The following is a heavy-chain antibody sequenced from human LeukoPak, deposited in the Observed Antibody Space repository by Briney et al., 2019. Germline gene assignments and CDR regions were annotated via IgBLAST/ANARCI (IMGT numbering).Heavy chain of an antibody. Sequence: ASETLSLTCTVSGGSIGSDYWTWIRQPPGKGREYIGYIYYTGGTNYNPCLNSRVTISVDTSKNQFSLKLSSVTAADTAVYFCAKYGNSGWVIDNWGQGTLVTVSS. V-gene: IGHV4-59*08. CDR1: GGSIGSDY. D-gene: IGHD6-19*01. J-gene: IGHJ4*02. CDR2: IYYTGGT. CDR3: AKYGNSGWVIDN.